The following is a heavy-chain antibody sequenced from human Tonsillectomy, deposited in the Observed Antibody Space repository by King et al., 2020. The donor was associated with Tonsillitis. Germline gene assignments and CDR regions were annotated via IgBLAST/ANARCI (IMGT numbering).Heavy chain of an antibody. Sequence: QLQESGPGLVKPSETLSLTCSVSGGSSGSSNYFWGWIRQPPGKGLEWIGSVYYSGGTYYNPSLESRVPISVDTSKNQFSLKVSSVTAADTAVYFCASGASWGLVDSWGQGTLVTVSS. V-gene: IGHV4-39*07. J-gene: IGHJ4*02. CDR1: GGSSGSSNYF. CDR3: ASGASWGLVDS. CDR2: VYYSGGT. D-gene: IGHD2-2*01.